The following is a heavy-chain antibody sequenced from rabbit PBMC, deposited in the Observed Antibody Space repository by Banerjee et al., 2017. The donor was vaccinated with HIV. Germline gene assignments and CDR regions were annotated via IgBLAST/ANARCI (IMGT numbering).Heavy chain of an antibody. CDR3: ARDGYSYDDYGTFNL. J-gene: IGHJ4*01. CDR2: IYNGDGST. CDR1: GFSFSSSYW. D-gene: IGHD2-1*01. Sequence: QSLEESGGDLVKPGASLTLTCTASGFSFSSSYWICWVRQAPGKGLEWIACIYNGDGSTYYASWVNGRFTISKTSSTTVTLQMTSLTAADTATYFCARDGYSYDDYGTFNLWGQGTLVTVS. V-gene: IGHV1S40*01.